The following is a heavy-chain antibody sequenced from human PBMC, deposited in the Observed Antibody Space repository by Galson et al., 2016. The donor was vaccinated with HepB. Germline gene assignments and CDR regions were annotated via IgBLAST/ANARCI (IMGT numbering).Heavy chain of an antibody. D-gene: IGHD1-14*01. CDR1: GYTFTSYR. CDR2: INVGNGIT. V-gene: IGHV1-3*01. J-gene: IGHJ6*02. Sequence: SVKVSCKASGYTFTSYRILWVRQAPGPSLEWMGWINVGNGITKYSEKVQGRVTITSDTSASTVHMELSSLISGDTAVYYCARDGEPLYDYGMDVWGQGTTVIVSS. CDR3: ARDGEPLYDYGMDV.